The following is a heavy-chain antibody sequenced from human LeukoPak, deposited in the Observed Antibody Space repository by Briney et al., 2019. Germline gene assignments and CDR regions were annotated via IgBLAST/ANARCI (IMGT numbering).Heavy chain of an antibody. V-gene: IGHV1-69*06. CDR1: GGTFSFYA. CDR3: ARGPEGYYYYYMDV. Sequence: SVKVSCKASGGTFSFYAISWVRQAPGQGLEWMGGIIPIFDTANYAQKFQGRITITADKSTSTAYMELSSLRSEDTAMYYCARGPEGYYYYYMDVWGKGTTVTVSS. J-gene: IGHJ6*03. CDR2: IIPIFDTA.